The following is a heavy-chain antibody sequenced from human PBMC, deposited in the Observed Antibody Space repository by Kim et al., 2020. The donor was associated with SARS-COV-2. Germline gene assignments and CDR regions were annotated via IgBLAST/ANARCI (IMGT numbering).Heavy chain of an antibody. Sequence: SETLSLTCAVYGGSFSGYYWSWIRQPPGKGLEWIGEINHSGSTNYNPSLKSRVTISVDTSKNQFSLKLSSVTAADTAVYYCARESGYPLQYYYYYYGMDVWGQGTTVTVSS. V-gene: IGHV4-34*01. CDR1: GGSFSGYY. CDR3: ARESGYPLQYYYYYYGMDV. D-gene: IGHD5-12*01. J-gene: IGHJ6*02. CDR2: INHSGST.